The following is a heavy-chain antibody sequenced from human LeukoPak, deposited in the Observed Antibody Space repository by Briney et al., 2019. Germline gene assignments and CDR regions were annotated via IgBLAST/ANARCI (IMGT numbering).Heavy chain of an antibody. Sequence: ASVKVSCKASGYIFTGYYMHWVRQAPGQGLEWMGRINPNSGGTNYAQKFQGRVTMTRDMSTSTVYMELSRLRSDDTAVYYCARDPDAVDIVATREYYFDYWGQGTLVTVSS. CDR1: GYIFTGYY. CDR3: ARDPDAVDIVATREYYFDY. CDR2: INPNSGGT. D-gene: IGHD5-12*01. V-gene: IGHV1-2*06. J-gene: IGHJ4*02.